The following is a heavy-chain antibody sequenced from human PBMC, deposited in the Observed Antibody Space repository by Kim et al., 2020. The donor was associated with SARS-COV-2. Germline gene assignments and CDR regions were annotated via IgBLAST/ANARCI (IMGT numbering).Heavy chain of an antibody. CDR3: ARNTRYGSWDLIFDY. D-gene: IGHD3-10*01. Sequence: SVRGRLTNSRDNSKNTLYLQMNSLRAEDTAVYYCARNTRYGSWDLIFDYWGQGTLVTVSS. J-gene: IGHJ4*02. V-gene: IGHV3-30*01.